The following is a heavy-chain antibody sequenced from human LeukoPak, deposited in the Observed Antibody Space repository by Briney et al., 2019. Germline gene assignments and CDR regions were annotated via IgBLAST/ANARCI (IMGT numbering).Heavy chain of an antibody. V-gene: IGHV3-30*18. D-gene: IGHD6-19*01. CDR3: AKGEVSYSSGWYGNFDY. CDR2: ISYDGGNK. J-gene: IGHJ4*02. CDR1: GFTFRSYG. Sequence: GKSLRLSCAASGFTFRSYGMHWVRQAPGKGLEWVAVISYDGGNKYYADSVKGRFTISRDNSKNTLYLQMNSLRAEDTAVYYCAKGEVSYSSGWYGNFDYWGQGTLVTVSS.